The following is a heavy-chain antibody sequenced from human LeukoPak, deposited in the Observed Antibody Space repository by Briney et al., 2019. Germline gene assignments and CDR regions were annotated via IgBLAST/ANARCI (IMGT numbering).Heavy chain of an antibody. Sequence: ASVKVSCKASGYTFTSYATHWVRQAPGQRLEWMGWINACNGNTKYSQKFQGRVTITRDTSASTAYMELSSLRSEDTAVYYCARGPIKPLRGFVSWFDPWGQGTLVTVSS. V-gene: IGHV1-3*01. D-gene: IGHD1-14*01. CDR3: ARGPIKPLRGFVSWFDP. J-gene: IGHJ5*02. CDR1: GYTFTSYA. CDR2: INACNGNT.